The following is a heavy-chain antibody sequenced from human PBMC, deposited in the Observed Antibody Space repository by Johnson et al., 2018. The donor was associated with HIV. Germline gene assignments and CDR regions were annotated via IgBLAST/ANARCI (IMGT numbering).Heavy chain of an antibody. J-gene: IGHJ3*02. CDR2: IRNKPSSYST. V-gene: IGHV3-72*01. Sequence: VQLVESGGGLVKPGGSLRLSCAASGFTFSNAWMSWVRQAPGKGLEWVGRIRNKPSSYSTEYAASVKGRFTVSRDDSKNSVYLQMNSLRAEDTAVYFCAKDLGIVGAVHRTFDIWGQGTMVTVSS. D-gene: IGHD1-26*01. CDR3: AKDLGIVGAVHRTFDI. CDR1: GFTFSNAW.